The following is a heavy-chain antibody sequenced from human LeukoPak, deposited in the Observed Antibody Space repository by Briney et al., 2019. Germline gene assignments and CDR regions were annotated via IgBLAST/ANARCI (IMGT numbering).Heavy chain of an antibody. CDR2: ISGSGGST. Sequence: QPGGSLRLSCAASGFTFSSYAMSWVRQAPGKGLEWVSAISGSGGSTYYADSVKGRFTISRDNSKNTLYLQMNSLRAEDTAVYYCAKSFGPYSSGWYGYWGQGTLVTVSS. J-gene: IGHJ4*02. V-gene: IGHV3-23*01. D-gene: IGHD6-19*01. CDR1: GFTFSSYA. CDR3: AKSFGPYSSGWYGY.